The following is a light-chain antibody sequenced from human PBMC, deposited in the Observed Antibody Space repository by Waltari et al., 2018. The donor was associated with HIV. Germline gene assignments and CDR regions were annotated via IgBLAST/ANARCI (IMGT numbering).Light chain of an antibody. Sequence: QSVLTQPPSVSGAPGQRVTISCNGTRSNIGAGYDVHWYQHFPGAAPQVLIYTNRRLPSRVPDRFSGSKSGSSASLAMWALQAEDEADYYWQSYDSSLSGCVFGGGTKLTVL. CDR3: QSYDSSLSGCV. J-gene: IGLJ3*02. CDR1: RSNIGAGYD. CDR2: TNR. V-gene: IGLV1-40*01.